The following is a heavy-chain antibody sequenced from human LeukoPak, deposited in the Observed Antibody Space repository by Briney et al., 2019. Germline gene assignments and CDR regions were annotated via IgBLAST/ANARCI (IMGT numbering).Heavy chain of an antibody. CDR1: GFTFSSYW. CDR2: IKQDGSKK. CDR3: ARGDGDRTVFEI. J-gene: IGHJ3*02. Sequence: GGSLRLSCAASGFTFSSYWMSWVRQAPGKGLEWVANIKQDGSKKYYVDSVKGRFTISRDNTKNSLYLQLDSLRADDTAVYYCARGDGDRTVFEIWGQGTMVTVSS. V-gene: IGHV3-7*01. D-gene: IGHD3/OR15-3a*01.